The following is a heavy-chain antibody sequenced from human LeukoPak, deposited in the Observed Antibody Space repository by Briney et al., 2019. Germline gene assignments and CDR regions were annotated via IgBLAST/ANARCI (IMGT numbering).Heavy chain of an antibody. J-gene: IGHJ4*02. CDR2: INPNSGAT. CDR3: TRETGGSTLVTLPSDN. Sequence: GASVKVSCKASGYTFTSYHMHWVRQAPGQGLEWMGWINPNSGATNYAQKFQGRVTMARDRSISTAYMELSWLTSDDTAVYYCTRETGGSTLVTLPSDNWGQGTPVTVSS. CDR1: GYTFTSYH. D-gene: IGHD4-23*01. V-gene: IGHV1-2*02.